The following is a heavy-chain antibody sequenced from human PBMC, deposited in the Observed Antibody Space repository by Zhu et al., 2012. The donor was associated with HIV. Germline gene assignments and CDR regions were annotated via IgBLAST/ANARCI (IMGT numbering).Heavy chain of an antibody. CDR3: ARGGRLPYNYGSGSFDY. J-gene: IGHJ4*02. Sequence: QVQLQESGPGLVKPSQTLSLTCTVSGGSISSGDYYWSWIRQPPGKGLEWIGYIYYSGSTYYNPSLKSRVTISVDTSKNQFSLKLSSVTAADTAVYYCARGGRLPYNYGSGSFDYWGQGNPGHRLL. V-gene: IGHV4-30-4*08. D-gene: IGHD3-10*01. CDR2: IYYSGST. CDR1: GGSISSGDYY.